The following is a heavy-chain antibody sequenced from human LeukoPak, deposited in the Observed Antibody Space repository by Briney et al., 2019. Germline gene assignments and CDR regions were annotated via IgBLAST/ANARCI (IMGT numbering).Heavy chain of an antibody. CDR3: ARREQTTVTNDRFDP. Sequence: ASVKVSCKASGYTFTTYGISLVRQAPGQGLEWMGWISAYNGNTNYAQKLQGRVTMTTDTSTSTAYMELRSLRSDDTAVYYCARREQTTVTNDRFDPWGQGTLVTVSS. CDR2: ISAYNGNT. D-gene: IGHD4-17*01. CDR1: GYTFTTYG. J-gene: IGHJ5*02. V-gene: IGHV1-18*01.